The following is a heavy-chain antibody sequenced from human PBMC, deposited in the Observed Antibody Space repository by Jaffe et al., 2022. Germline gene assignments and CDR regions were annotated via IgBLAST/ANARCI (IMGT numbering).Heavy chain of an antibody. Sequence: EVQLVESGGGLVQPGGSLRLSCAASGFTFSSYEMNWVRQAPGKGLEWVSYISSSGSTIYYADSVKGRFTISRDNAKNSLYLQMNSLRAEDTAVYYCARDGAPNYDILTGDYWGQGTLVTVSS. CDR3: ARDGAPNYDILTGDY. CDR1: GFTFSSYE. CDR2: ISSSGSTI. D-gene: IGHD3-9*01. J-gene: IGHJ4*02. V-gene: IGHV3-48*03.